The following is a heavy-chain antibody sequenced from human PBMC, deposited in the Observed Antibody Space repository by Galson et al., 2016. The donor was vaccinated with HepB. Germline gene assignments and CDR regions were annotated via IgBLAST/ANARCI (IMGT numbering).Heavy chain of an antibody. V-gene: IGHV3-53*01. CDR3: ARAGCNGGSCSQFDY. CDR1: GFTVSNNY. CDR2: IYTGGTA. D-gene: IGHD2-15*01. Sequence: SLRLSCAASGFTVSNNYMAWVRQAPGKGLEWVSMIYTGGTAYYADSVRGRFIITRDNSNNRVFLQMDSLRVEDTAVDYCARAGCNGGSCSQFDYWGQGTLITVSS. J-gene: IGHJ4*02.